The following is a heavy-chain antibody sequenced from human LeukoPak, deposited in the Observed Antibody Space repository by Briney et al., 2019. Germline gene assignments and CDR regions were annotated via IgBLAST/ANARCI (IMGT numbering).Heavy chain of an antibody. J-gene: IGHJ4*02. CDR2: INSDGSST. V-gene: IGHV3-74*01. CDR1: GFTFSSYW. CDR3: TREIGYDGISWGSDY. D-gene: IGHD4-23*01. Sequence: GGSLRLSCAASGFTFSSYWMHWVRQAPGKGLGWVSRINSDGSSTNYADSVKGRFTISRDNAKNTVYLQMNSLRAEDTAMYYCTREIGYDGISWGSDYWGQGTLVTVSS.